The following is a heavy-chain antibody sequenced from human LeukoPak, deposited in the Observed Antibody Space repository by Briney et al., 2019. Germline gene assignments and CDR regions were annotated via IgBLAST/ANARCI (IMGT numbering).Heavy chain of an antibody. CDR1: GYTFTNYY. CDR3: AREIGPRQLHLWGSAFDY. Sequence: GASVKVSCKASGYTFTNYYRHWVRQAPGQGLEWMGIINSSGGGTSYAQKFQGRLTMTRDTSTTTVYMELSSLRSEDTAMYYCAREIGPRQLHLWGSAFDYWGQGTLVTVSS. D-gene: IGHD5-18*01. J-gene: IGHJ4*02. CDR2: INSSGGGT. V-gene: IGHV1-46*01.